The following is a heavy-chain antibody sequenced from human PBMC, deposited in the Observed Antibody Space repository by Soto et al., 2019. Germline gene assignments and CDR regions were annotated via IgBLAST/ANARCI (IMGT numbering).Heavy chain of an antibody. CDR2: ITSKSTYI. D-gene: IGHD2-8*01. CDR1: GFTFRDYS. CDR3: ARSGVAALDS. V-gene: IGHV3-21*06. Sequence: GGSLRLSCAASGFTFRDYSLNWVRQAPGKGLEWVSSITSKSTYIYYADSVKGRFTISRDNAKSSLYLQMDSLRADDAAVYFCARSGVAALDSWGQGTLVTVSS. J-gene: IGHJ5*01.